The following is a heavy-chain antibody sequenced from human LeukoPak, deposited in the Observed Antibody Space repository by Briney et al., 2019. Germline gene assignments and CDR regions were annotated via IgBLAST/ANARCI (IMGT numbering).Heavy chain of an antibody. V-gene: IGHV4-59*01. J-gene: IGHJ5*02. D-gene: IGHD1-26*01. Sequence: SETLSLTCTVSGGSISSYYWSWIRQPPGKGLEWIGYIYYGGSTNYNPSLKSRVTISVDTSKNQFSLKLSSVTAADTAVYYCARVYSNWFDPWGQGTLVTVSS. CDR2: IYYGGST. CDR1: GGSISSYY. CDR3: ARVYSNWFDP.